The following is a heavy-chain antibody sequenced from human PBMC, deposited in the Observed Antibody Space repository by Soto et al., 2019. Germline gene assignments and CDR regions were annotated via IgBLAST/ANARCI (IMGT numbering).Heavy chain of an antibody. D-gene: IGHD2-15*01. J-gene: IGHJ3*02. Sequence: EVQLVESGGGLVQPGRSLRLSCAASGFTFHDYAMHWVRQAPGKSLGWVSLVSWNSAGLVYADSIKGRFTISRDNAKNSLYLQMNNLRTEDTAFYYCTRGYCTVGSCAFDIWGQGTMVTVSS. CDR3: TRGYCTVGSCAFDI. CDR2: VSWNSAGL. V-gene: IGHV3-9*01. CDR1: GFTFHDYA.